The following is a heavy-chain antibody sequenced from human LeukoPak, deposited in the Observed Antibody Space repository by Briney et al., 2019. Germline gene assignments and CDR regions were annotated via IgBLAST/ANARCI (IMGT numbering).Heavy chain of an antibody. V-gene: IGHV1-69*05. CDR1: GGTFNSYA. CDR2: IIPIFGTA. D-gene: IGHD3-22*01. Sequence: SVKVSCKASGGTFNSYAISWVRQAPGQGLEWMGGIIPIFGTANHAQRFQGRVTITTDESMSTAYMELSSLRSEDTAVYYCARARSPSSGYLLRDHNWFDPWGQGTLVTVSS. CDR3: ARARSPSSGYLLRDHNWFDP. J-gene: IGHJ5*02.